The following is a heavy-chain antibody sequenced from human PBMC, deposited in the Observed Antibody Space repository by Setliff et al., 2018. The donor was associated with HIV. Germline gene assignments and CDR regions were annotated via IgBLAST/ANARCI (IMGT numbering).Heavy chain of an antibody. CDR2: FYHSTT. Sequence: SETLSLTCVVSGYSISSGYYWGWIRQPPGTGLEWIGSFYHSTTNYNPSLKTRVTLSVDTSKNQFSLKLNSVTAADTAVYYCARGRHGLGLDVWGQGTLVTVSS. CDR1: GYSISSGYY. V-gene: IGHV4-38-2*01. J-gene: IGHJ4*02. CDR3: ARGRHGLGLDV. D-gene: IGHD3-10*01.